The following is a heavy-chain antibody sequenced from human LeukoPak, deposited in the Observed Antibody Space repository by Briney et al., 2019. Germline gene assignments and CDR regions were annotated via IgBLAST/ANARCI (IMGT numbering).Heavy chain of an antibody. CDR2: IKQDGSEK. Sequence: GGSLRLSCAASGFTFSNYWMSWVRQAPGKGLEWVANIKQDGSEKYYVDSVRGRFTISRDNAKISLYLQMNSLRAEDTAVYYCARDSLEWFYYGNIDYWGQGTLVTVSS. V-gene: IGHV3-7*01. D-gene: IGHD3-3*01. J-gene: IGHJ4*02. CDR1: GFTFSNYW. CDR3: ARDSLEWFYYGNIDY.